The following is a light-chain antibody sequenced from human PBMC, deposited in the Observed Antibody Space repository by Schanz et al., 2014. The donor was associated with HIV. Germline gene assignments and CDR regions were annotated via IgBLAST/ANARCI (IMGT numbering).Light chain of an antibody. V-gene: IGLV2-8*01. CDR3: SSYSSTINFGV. CDR1: SSDVGDYNY. CDR2: EVS. J-gene: IGLJ3*02. Sequence: QSVLTQPPSASGSPGQSVTISCTGTSSDVGDYNYVSWYQQHPGTAPKIMIYEVSKRPSGVPDRFSGSKSGNTASLTVSGLQAEDEADYYCSSYSSTINFGVFGGGTKLTVL.